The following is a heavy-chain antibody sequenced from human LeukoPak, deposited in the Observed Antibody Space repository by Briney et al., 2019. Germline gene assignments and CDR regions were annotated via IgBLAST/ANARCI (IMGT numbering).Heavy chain of an antibody. Sequence: SVNVSCKASGGTFSSYAISWVRQAPGQGLEWMGGIIPIFGTANYAQKFQGRVTITADESTSTAYMELSSLRSEDTAVYYCARLRWFGVPPDYYGMDVWGQGTTVTVSS. CDR1: GGTFSSYA. CDR3: ARLRWFGVPPDYYGMDV. CDR2: IIPIFGTA. D-gene: IGHD3-10*01. V-gene: IGHV1-69*01. J-gene: IGHJ6*02.